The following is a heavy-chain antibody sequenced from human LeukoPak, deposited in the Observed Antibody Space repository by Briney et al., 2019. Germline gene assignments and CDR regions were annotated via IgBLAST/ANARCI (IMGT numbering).Heavy chain of an antibody. Sequence: ASVEVSCKASGYTFTSYGISWVRQAPGQRLEWMGWINAGNGNTKYSQEFQGRVTITRDTSASTAYMELSSLRSEDMAVYYCARGSLVRQTNAGLYYFDYWGQGTLVTVSS. CDR1: GYTFTSYG. V-gene: IGHV1-3*03. D-gene: IGHD1-14*01. CDR2: INAGNGNT. CDR3: ARGSLVRQTNAGLYYFDY. J-gene: IGHJ4*02.